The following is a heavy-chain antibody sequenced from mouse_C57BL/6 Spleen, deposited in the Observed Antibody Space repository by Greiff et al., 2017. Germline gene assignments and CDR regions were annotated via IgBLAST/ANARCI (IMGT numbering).Heavy chain of an antibody. J-gene: IGHJ4*01. CDR2: INPSNGGT. CDR1: GYTFTSYW. V-gene: IGHV1-53*01. D-gene: IGHD5-1-1*01. Sequence: VQLQQPGTELVKPGASVKLSCKASGYTFTSYWMHWVQQRPGKGLEWIGNINPSNGGTNYNEKFKSKATLTIAKASSTAYMQLSSLTAEDSEGYYSARGNPYWMDYWGQGTSVTVSS. CDR3: ARGNPYWMDY.